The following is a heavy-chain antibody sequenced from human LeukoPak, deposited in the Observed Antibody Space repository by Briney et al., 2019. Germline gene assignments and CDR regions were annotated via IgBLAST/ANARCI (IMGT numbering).Heavy chain of an antibody. CDR2: ISAQHGQT. CDR3: AGSLGYCTSNVCYLKY. V-gene: IGHV1-18*04. Sequence: ASVKVSCKASGYTFTGYYMHWVRQAPGQGLEWMGWISAQHGQTEYAPNSQDRVTMTTDTYTNIAYMELRSLRSDDTAVYYCAGSLGYCTSNVCYLKYWGQGTLVTVSS. D-gene: IGHD2-8*01. J-gene: IGHJ4*02. CDR1: GYTFTGYY.